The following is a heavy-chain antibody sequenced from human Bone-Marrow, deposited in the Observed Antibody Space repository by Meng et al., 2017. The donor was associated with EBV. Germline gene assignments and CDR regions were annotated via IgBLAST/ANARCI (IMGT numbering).Heavy chain of an antibody. J-gene: IGHJ4*02. CDR1: GVSVNSVTYH. CDR2: IYDTGTT. CDR3: AKSRSSTPGIVDD. D-gene: IGHD3-10*01. Sequence: GQRQGPGPWLVKPSETRSLTCVAAGVSVNSVTYHWSWIRQSPGKGLEWIGYIYDTGTTIYNPSLNSRVTILLETSKNQFSLRLHSVTTADTAVYYCAKSRSSTPGIVDDWGQGTLVTVSS. V-gene: IGHV4-61*01.